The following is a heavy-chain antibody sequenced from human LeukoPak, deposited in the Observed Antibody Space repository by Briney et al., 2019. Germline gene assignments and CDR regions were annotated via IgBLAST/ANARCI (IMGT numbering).Heavy chain of an antibody. Sequence: ASVKVSCKASGYTFTSFGISWVRQAPGQGLEWTGWIGAYNGNTNYAQKFQGRVTMTTDTSTSTAYMELRSLRSDDTAVYYCARDGIDYDFWSGFFDYWGQGTLVTVSS. CDR1: GYTFTSFG. J-gene: IGHJ4*02. CDR2: IGAYNGNT. CDR3: ARDGIDYDFWSGFFDY. V-gene: IGHV1-18*01. D-gene: IGHD3-3*01.